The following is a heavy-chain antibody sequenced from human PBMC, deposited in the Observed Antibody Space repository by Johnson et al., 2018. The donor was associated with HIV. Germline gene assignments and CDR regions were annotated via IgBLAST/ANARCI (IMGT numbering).Heavy chain of an antibody. D-gene: IGHD3-22*01. J-gene: IGHJ3*02. CDR3: ARDKDSSGYYYNDAFDI. Sequence: VQLVESGGGLVQPGGSLRLSCAASGFIFSSYDMHWVRQATGKGLEWVSAIGTAGDTYYPGSVKGRFTISRENAKNSLYLQMNSLRAEDTAVYYCARDKDSSGYYYNDAFDIWGQGTMVTVSS. CDR2: IGTAGDT. CDR1: GFIFSSYD. V-gene: IGHV3-13*01.